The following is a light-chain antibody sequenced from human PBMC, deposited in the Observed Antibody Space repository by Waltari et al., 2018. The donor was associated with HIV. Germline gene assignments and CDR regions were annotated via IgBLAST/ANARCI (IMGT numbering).Light chain of an antibody. CDR3: GTWNSSLSAEV. CDR2: DSN. CDR1: GSNIGIHY. V-gene: IGLV1-51*01. J-gene: IGLJ2*01. Sequence: QPAFTQPPSVSPAPGQKVTISCSGSGSNIGIHYVHWYQQLPETAPKLLIYDSNKRPSGIPDRFAGSKSSTSATLSITGLQTGDEADYYCGTWNSSLSAEVFGGGTKLTVL.